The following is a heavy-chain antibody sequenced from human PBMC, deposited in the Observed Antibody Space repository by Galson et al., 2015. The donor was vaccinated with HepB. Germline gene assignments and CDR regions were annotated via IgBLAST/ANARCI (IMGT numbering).Heavy chain of an antibody. V-gene: IGHV3-23*01. D-gene: IGHD3-16*01. J-gene: IGHJ4*02. Sequence: SLRLSCAASGFTFSSYALSWVRQAPGKGLEWVSGISGSGGSTKYADSVKGRFTISRDNSKNTLYLQMNSLRAEDTALYYCASLGGVDYWGQGTLVTVSS. CDR3: ASLGGVDY. CDR2: ISGSGGST. CDR1: GFTFSSYA.